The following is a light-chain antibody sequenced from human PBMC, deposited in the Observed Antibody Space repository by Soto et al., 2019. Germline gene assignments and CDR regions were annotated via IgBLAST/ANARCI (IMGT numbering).Light chain of an antibody. CDR2: DAS. V-gene: IGKV1-5*01. J-gene: IGKJ5*01. Sequence: DIQMTQSPSTLSASVGDRVTITCRASQSISSWLAWYQQKSGKAPKLLIYDASSLEAGVPSRFRGSGSGTDFTFTISRLQPEDIATYYCQQYENLPTFGQGTRL. CDR3: QQYENLPT. CDR1: QSISSW.